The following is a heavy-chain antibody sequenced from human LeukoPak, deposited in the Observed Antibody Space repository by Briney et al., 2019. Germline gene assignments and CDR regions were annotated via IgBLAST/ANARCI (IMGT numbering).Heavy chain of an antibody. D-gene: IGHD3-10*01. CDR3: ARDWDVLLWFGDTYYFDY. V-gene: IGHV1-2*06. CDR1: GYTFTGYY. J-gene: IGHJ4*02. CDR2: INPNSGGT. Sequence: ASVKVSCKASGYTFTGYYMHWVRQAPGQGLEWMGRINPNSGGTNYAQKFQGRVTMTRDTSISTAYMELSRLRSDDTAVYYCARDWDVLLWFGDTYYFDYWGQGTLVTVSS.